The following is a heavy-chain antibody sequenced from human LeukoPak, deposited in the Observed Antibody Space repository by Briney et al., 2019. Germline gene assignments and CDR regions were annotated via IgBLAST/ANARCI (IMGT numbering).Heavy chain of an antibody. Sequence: GGSLSLSCAASGFTFSSYAMSWVRQAPGKGLEWVSAISGSGGSTYYADSVKGRFTISRDNSKNTLYLQMNSLRAEDTAVYYCAKGVTMIVVARAFDYWGPGTLVTVSS. D-gene: IGHD3-22*01. J-gene: IGHJ4*02. CDR3: AKGVTMIVVARAFDY. V-gene: IGHV3-23*01. CDR1: GFTFSSYA. CDR2: ISGSGGST.